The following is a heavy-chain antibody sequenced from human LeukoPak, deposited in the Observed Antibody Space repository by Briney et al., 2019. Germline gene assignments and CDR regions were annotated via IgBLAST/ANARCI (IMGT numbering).Heavy chain of an antibody. Sequence: ASVKVSCKASGYTFTSYAISWVRQAPGQGLEWMGGIIPIFGTANYAQKFQGRVTITADESTSTAYMELSSLRSEDTAVYYCARAGYYDSSGSPLRYWGQGTLVTVSS. J-gene: IGHJ4*02. D-gene: IGHD3-22*01. CDR3: ARAGYYDSSGSPLRY. V-gene: IGHV1-69*13. CDR2: IIPIFGTA. CDR1: GYTFTSYA.